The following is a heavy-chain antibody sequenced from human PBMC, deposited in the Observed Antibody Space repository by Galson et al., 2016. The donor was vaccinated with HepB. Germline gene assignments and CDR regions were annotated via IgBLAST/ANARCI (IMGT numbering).Heavy chain of an antibody. CDR3: ATWPLLGFNPDQDFDS. CDR2: INGDGSTM. Sequence: SLRLSCAASGFSFSTSWMHWVRQAPGKGLVWVSRINGDGSTMTYADSVKGRFTISRDNAKNTLYLQMNSLRAEDTAVYYCATWPLLGFNPDQDFDSWGQGTLVAVSS. CDR1: GFSFSTSW. D-gene: IGHD3-10*01. V-gene: IGHV3-74*01. J-gene: IGHJ4*02.